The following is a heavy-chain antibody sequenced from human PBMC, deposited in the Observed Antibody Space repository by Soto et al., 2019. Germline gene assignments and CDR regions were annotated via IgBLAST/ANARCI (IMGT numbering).Heavy chain of an antibody. Sequence: EVQLLESGGGLVQPGGSLRLSCAASGFTFSSYAMSWVRQAPGKGLEWVSAISGSGGSTYYAGSVKGRFTISRDNSKNTLYLQMNSLRAEDTAVYYCAKDRRITMVRGSLDPWGQGTLVTVSS. CDR1: GFTFSSYA. J-gene: IGHJ5*02. CDR2: ISGSGGST. CDR3: AKDRRITMVRGSLDP. V-gene: IGHV3-23*01. D-gene: IGHD3-10*01.